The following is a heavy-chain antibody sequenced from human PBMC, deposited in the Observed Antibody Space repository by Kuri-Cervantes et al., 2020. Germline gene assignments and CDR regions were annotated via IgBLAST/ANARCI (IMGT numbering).Heavy chain of an antibody. CDR2: ISAGGGNT. CDR3: ARGIAVAGLDY. CDR1: GFTFSSYG. D-gene: IGHD6-19*01. J-gene: IGHJ4*02. V-gene: IGHV3-23*01. Sequence: GESLKISCAASGFTFSSYGMSWVRQAPGQGLEWVSSISAGGGNTYYADSVKGRFTISRDNSKNTLYLQMNSLRAEDTAVYYCARGIAVAGLDYWGQGTLVTVSS.